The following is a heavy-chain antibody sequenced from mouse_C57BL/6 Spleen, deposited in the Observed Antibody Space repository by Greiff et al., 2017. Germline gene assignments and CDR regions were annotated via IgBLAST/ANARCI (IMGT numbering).Heavy chain of an antibody. CDR2: IDPETGGT. D-gene: IGHD2-4*01. Sequence: QVQLQQSGAELVRPGASVTLSCKASGYTFTDYEMHWVKQTPVHGLEWIGAIDPETGGTAYNQKFKGKAILTADKSSSTAYMELRGLTSEDSAVYYCTREDYDPTYYFDYGGQGTTLTVSS. V-gene: IGHV1-15*01. CDR3: TREDYDPTYYFDY. CDR1: GYTFTDYE. J-gene: IGHJ2*01.